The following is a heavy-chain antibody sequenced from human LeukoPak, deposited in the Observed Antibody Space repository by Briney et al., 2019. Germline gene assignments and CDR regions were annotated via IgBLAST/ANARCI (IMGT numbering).Heavy chain of an antibody. CDR3: AREVAATRLRWGYYYYGMDV. CDR2: INAGHGNT. V-gene: IGHV1-3*01. Sequence: ASVKVSCKASGYTFTNYGIHWVRQAPGQRLQWVGWINAGHGNTRYSQKFQGRVTITRDTFATAAYMELSSLKSEDTAVYYCAREVAATRLRWGYYYYGMDVWGQGTTVTVSS. D-gene: IGHD1-26*01. CDR1: GYTFTNYG. J-gene: IGHJ6*02.